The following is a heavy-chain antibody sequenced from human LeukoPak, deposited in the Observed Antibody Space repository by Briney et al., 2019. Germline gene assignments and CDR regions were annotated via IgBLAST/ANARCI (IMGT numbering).Heavy chain of an antibody. D-gene: IGHD6-13*01. Sequence: ASVKVSCKASGYTFTGYYMHWVRQAPGQGLEWMGWINPNSGGTNYAQKFRGRVTMTRDTSISTAYMDLSRLRSDDTAVYYCAREGAAGTQHDAFDIWGQGTMVTVSS. CDR2: INPNSGGT. CDR3: AREGAAGTQHDAFDI. J-gene: IGHJ3*02. CDR1: GYTFTGYY. V-gene: IGHV1-2*02.